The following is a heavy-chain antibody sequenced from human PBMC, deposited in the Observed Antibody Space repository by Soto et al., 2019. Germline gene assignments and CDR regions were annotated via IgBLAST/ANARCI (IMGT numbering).Heavy chain of an antibody. CDR3: AREMSYLSARSGIPVGS. Sequence: QVPLVQSGGEVRKPGASVKDSCKASGYTFAIYGLSWVRPVPGQGPVWRGWISADNGDTKYAQTFQDRVIMTTDTSTSTAYMELSTLRSDVAAEHFCAREMSYLSARSGIPVGSWGQGPMGSVSS. V-gene: IGHV1-18*01. D-gene: IGHD3-10*01. CDR2: ISADNGDT. J-gene: IGHJ4*02. CDR1: GYTFAIYG.